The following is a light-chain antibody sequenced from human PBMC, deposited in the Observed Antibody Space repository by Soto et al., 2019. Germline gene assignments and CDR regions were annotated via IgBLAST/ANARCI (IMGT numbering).Light chain of an antibody. Sequence: DIQMTQSPSSLSACVGDRVTITCRASQSINSYLNWFQQKPGKAPKLLIYAASSLQSGVPSRFSGSGSGTDFTLTISSLQPEDFATYYCQQSYSTLPYTFGQGTKLEIK. CDR1: QSINSY. J-gene: IGKJ2*01. CDR2: AAS. V-gene: IGKV1-39*01. CDR3: QQSYSTLPYT.